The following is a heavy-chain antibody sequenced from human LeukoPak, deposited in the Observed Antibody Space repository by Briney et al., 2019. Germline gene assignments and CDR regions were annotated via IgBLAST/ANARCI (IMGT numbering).Heavy chain of an antibody. CDR3: ASLVDPKTN. CDR1: GGSFSGYY. D-gene: IGHD5-12*01. J-gene: IGHJ4*02. V-gene: IGHV4-34*01. Sequence: SETLSLTCAVYGGSFSGYYWSWIRQPPGKGLGWIGEINHSGSTNYNPSLKSRVTLSVDTSKNQFSLKVSSVTAADTAVYYCASLVDPKTNWGQGTLVTVSS. CDR2: INHSGST.